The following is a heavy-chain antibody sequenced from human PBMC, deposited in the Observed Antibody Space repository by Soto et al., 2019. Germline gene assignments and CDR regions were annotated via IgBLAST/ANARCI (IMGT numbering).Heavy chain of an antibody. V-gene: IGHV3-30-3*01. D-gene: IGHD6-6*01. Sequence: QVQLVESGGGVVQPGRSLRLSCAASGFTFSSYAMHWVRQAPGKGLEWVAVISYDGSNKYYADSVKGRFTISRDNSKNTLDLQMNSLRAEDTAVYYCASGSSIAARYYYGMDVWGQGTTVTVSS. J-gene: IGHJ6*02. CDR2: ISYDGSNK. CDR1: GFTFSSYA. CDR3: ASGSSIAARYYYGMDV.